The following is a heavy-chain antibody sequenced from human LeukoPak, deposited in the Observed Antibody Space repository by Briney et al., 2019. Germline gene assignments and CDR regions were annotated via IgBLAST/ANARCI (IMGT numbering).Heavy chain of an antibody. D-gene: IGHD4-17*01. CDR3: SRDRGDYNSYYFDY. V-gene: IGHV1-46*01. J-gene: IGHJ4*02. Sequence: ASVKVSCKASGYTFTSYYMHWVRQAPGQGLEWMGIINPSGGSTSYAQKFQGRVTMTRDMSTSTVYMDLSSLRFADTATHYCSRDRGDYNSYYFDYWGQGTLVTVSS. CDR1: GYTFTSYY. CDR2: INPSGGST.